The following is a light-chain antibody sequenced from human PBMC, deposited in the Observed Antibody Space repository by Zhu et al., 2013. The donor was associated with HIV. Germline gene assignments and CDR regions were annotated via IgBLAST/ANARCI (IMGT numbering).Light chain of an antibody. J-gene: IGKJ3*01. CDR2: AAS. V-gene: IGKV3D-15*01. CDR1: QTVGGT. Sequence: EIVLTQSPGTLSLSPGDRATLSCRASQTVGGTSLAWYQQKPGQAPRLVIYAASSRATDIPGRFSGSGSGTEFALTVSSLQSEDFAVYYCQQYNNRPPFTFGPGTKVDI. CDR3: QQYNNRPPFT.